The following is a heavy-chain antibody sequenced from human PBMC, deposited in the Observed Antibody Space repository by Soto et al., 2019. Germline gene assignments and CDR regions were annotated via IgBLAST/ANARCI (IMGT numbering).Heavy chain of an antibody. CDR2: IWYDGSNK. J-gene: IGHJ4*01. Sequence: LRLSCAASGFTFSSYGMHWVRQAPGKGLEWVAVIWYDGSNKYYADSVKGRFTISRDNSKNTLYLQMNSLRAEDTAVYYCARDGIAARRFDYWGHGTLVTVSS. CDR1: GFTFSSYG. CDR3: ARDGIAARRFDY. V-gene: IGHV3-33*01. D-gene: IGHD6-6*01.